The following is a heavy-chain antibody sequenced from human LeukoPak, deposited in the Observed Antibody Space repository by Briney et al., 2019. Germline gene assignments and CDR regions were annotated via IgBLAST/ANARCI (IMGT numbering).Heavy chain of an antibody. CDR3: ARSYDFWSGPVGGYNWFDP. Sequence: GGSLRLSSAASGFTFSSYAMHWVRQAPGKGLEWVAVISYDGSNKYYADSVKGRFTISRDNSKNTLYLQMNSLRAEDTAVYYCARSYDFWSGPVGGYNWFDPWGQGTLVTVSS. CDR1: GFTFSSYA. J-gene: IGHJ5*02. CDR2: ISYDGSNK. V-gene: IGHV3-30-3*01. D-gene: IGHD3-3*01.